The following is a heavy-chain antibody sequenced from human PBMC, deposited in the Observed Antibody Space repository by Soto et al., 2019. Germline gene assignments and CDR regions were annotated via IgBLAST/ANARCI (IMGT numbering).Heavy chain of an antibody. CDR3: ADLYGSGSYYNGYDAFDI. V-gene: IGHV1-69*02. CDR2: IIPILGIA. Sequence: ASGKVSCKASGGTFSSYTIIWVRQAPGQGLEWMGRIIPILGIANYAQKFQGRVTITADKSTSTAYMELSSLRSEDTAVYYCADLYGSGSYYNGYDAFDIWGQGTMVTVSS. D-gene: IGHD3-10*01. J-gene: IGHJ3*02. CDR1: GGTFSSYT.